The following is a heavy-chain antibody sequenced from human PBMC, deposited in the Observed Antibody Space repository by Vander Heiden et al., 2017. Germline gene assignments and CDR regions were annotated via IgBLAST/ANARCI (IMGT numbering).Heavy chain of an antibody. CDR2: ISGSGGST. Sequence: LGKGLEWVSAISGSGGSTYYADSVKGRFTISRDNSKNTLYLQMNSLRAEDTAVYYCAKPPYDSSGYYYYYYYYGMDVWGQGTTVTVSS. D-gene: IGHD3-22*01. CDR3: AKPPYDSSGYYYYYYYYGMDV. V-gene: IGHV3-23*01. J-gene: IGHJ6*02.